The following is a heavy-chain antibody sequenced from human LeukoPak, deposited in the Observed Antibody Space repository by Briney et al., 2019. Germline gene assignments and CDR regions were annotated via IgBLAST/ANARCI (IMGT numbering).Heavy chain of an antibody. CDR3: AGGGYSSGWYEGGSLDY. D-gene: IGHD6-19*01. Sequence: ASVKVSCKASGYTFTGYYMHWVRQAPGQGLEWMGRINPNSGGTNYAQKFQGRVTMTRDTSISTAYMELSRLRSDDTAGYYWAGGGYSSGWYEGGSLDYWGQGTLVTVSS. J-gene: IGHJ4*02. CDR2: INPNSGGT. CDR1: GYTFTGYY. V-gene: IGHV1-2*06.